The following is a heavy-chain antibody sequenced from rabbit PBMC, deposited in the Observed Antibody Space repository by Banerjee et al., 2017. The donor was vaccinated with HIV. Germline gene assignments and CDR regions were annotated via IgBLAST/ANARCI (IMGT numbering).Heavy chain of an antibody. D-gene: IGHD1-1*01. V-gene: IGHV1S45*01. CDR2: IDTNDGDT. Sequence: QEQLVESGGGLVQPEGSLTLTCKASGFDFGNYGMCWVRQAPGKGLEWIACIDTNDGDTDYANWPKGRFTISKTSSTTVTLQMTSLTAADTATYFCARNYVNAFDPRGPGTLVTVS. J-gene: IGHJ2*01. CDR3: ARNYVNAFDP. CDR1: GFDFGNYG.